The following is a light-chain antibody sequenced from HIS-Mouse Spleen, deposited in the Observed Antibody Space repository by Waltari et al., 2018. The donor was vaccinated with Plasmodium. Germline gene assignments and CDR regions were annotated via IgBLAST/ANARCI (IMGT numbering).Light chain of an antibody. CDR3: QSADSSGTYWV. Sequence: SYELTQPPSVSVSPGQTARITCSGAASPKQYAYWYQQKPGKAPVLVIYKDSERPSGIPERFSGSSSGTTVTLTISGVQAEDEADYYCQSADSSGTYWVFGGGTKLTVL. J-gene: IGLJ3*02. CDR2: KDS. CDR1: ASPKQY. V-gene: IGLV3-25*03.